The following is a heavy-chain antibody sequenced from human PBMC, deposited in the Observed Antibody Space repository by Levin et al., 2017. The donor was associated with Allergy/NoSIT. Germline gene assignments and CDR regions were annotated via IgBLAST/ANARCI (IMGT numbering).Heavy chain of an antibody. CDR2: ISSINTI. V-gene: IGHV3-69-1*02. J-gene: IGHJ4*02. CDR3: ARDSLLTTSQNFDY. CDR1: GFTFSDYE. Sequence: GESLKISCVASGFTFSDYEMNWVRQAPGKGLEWVSYISSINTIYYSDSVKGRFTISRDNAKNSLYLQMNSLRSEDTAIYYCARDSLLTTSQNFDYWGQGTLVTVSS. D-gene: IGHD2/OR15-2a*01.